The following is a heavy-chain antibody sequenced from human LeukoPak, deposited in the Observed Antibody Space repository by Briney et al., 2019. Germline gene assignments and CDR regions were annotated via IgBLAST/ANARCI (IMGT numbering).Heavy chain of an antibody. V-gene: IGHV1-2*02. D-gene: IGHD1-26*01. CDR3: ARDLVLGGSYYLFDY. CDR1: ENTFTNYY. Sequence: GASVKVSCKASENTFTNYYMHWVRQAPGQGLEWMGWINPNSGGTNYAQKFQGRVTMTRDTSISTAYMELSRLRSDDTAVYYCARDLVLGGSYYLFDYWGQGTLVTVSS. J-gene: IGHJ4*02. CDR2: INPNSGGT.